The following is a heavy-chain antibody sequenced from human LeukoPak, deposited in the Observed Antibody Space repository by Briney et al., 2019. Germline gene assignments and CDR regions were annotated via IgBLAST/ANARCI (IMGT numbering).Heavy chain of an antibody. Sequence: SETLSLTCTVSGGSISTSSYYWGWIRQPPGKGLEWIGSIFYDGSSDYNPSLKSRVTISVDTSKNQFSLKLSSVTAADRAVYYCAREVATIYYYYMDVWGKGTTVTISS. D-gene: IGHD5-24*01. V-gene: IGHV4-39*07. CDR2: IFYDGSS. J-gene: IGHJ6*03. CDR3: AREVATIYYYYMDV. CDR1: GGSISTSSYY.